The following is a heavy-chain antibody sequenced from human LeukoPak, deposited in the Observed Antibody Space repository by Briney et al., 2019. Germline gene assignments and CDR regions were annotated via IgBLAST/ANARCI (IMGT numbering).Heavy chain of an antibody. CDR3: ARERGYSGYDYFIDSPSDY. J-gene: IGHJ4*02. CDR1: GFTFSSYA. Sequence: GRSLRLSCAASGFTFSSYAMSWVRQAPGKGLEWVSAISGSSGSTYYADSVKGRFTISRDNSKNTLYLQMNSLRAEDTAVYYCARERGYSGYDYFIDSPSDYWGQGTLVTVSS. CDR2: ISGSSGST. D-gene: IGHD5-12*01. V-gene: IGHV3-23*01.